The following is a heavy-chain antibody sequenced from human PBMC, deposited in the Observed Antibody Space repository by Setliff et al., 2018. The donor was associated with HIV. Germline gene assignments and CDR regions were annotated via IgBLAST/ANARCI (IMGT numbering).Heavy chain of an antibody. V-gene: IGHV4-38-2*01. CDR3: ATRPADSKWYGVFDY. CDR1: GYAIDNGYT. Sequence: SETLSLTCSVPGYAIDNGYTWGWIRQSPGKGLEWIGNVYHTGRAFYNPSLKSRVTISVDTSKNQFSLKLNSVTAADTAVYYCATRPADSKWYGVFDYWGQGTLVTVSS. J-gene: IGHJ4*02. CDR2: VYHTGRA. D-gene: IGHD6-13*01.